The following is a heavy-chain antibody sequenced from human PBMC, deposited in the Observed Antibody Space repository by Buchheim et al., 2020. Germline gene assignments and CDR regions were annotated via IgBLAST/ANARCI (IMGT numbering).Heavy chain of an antibody. CDR3: AGVVRHYGSGSYYGVY. V-gene: IGHV4-30-2*01. CDR2: IYHSGST. Sequence: QLQLQESGSGLVKPSQTLSLTCAVSGGSISSGGYSWSWIRQPPGKGLEWIGYIYHSGSTYYNPSLKSRVTISVDRSKNQFSLKRSSVTAADTAVYYCAGVVRHYGSGSYYGVYWGQRTL. J-gene: IGHJ4*02. D-gene: IGHD3-10*01. CDR1: GGSISSGGYS.